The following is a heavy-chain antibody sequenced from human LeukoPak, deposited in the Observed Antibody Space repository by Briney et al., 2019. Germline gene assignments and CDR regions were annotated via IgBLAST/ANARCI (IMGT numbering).Heavy chain of an antibody. CDR3: ARPTGQWLAMGPLGY. J-gene: IGHJ4*02. CDR2: IYPDDSNT. V-gene: IGHV5-51*01. CDR1: GYSFTGYW. D-gene: IGHD6-19*01. Sequence: GESLKISCKGSGYSFTGYWGGWVRQMPGTGLEWMGIIYPDDSNTIYSPSFPGQVTISADKSISTAYLQWSSLKASDIAMYYCARPTGQWLAMGPLGYWGQGTLVTVSS.